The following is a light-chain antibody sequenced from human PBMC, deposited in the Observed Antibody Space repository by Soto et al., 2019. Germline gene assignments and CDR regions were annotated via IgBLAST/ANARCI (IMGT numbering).Light chain of an antibody. Sequence: DIQMTQSPSSLSASVGDRVTITCRASQAIRNDLAWYRQKPGRAPKRLIYGSSSLQSGVPSRFSGRGSGTEFTLTISSLQPEDFATYYCLQHNVFPRTFGQGTKVDIK. CDR2: GSS. V-gene: IGKV1-17*01. CDR3: LQHNVFPRT. CDR1: QAIRND. J-gene: IGKJ1*01.